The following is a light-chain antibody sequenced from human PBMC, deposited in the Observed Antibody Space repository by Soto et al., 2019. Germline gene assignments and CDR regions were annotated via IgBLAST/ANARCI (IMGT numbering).Light chain of an antibody. V-gene: IGLV2-23*02. CDR1: SSDVGSYNL. Sequence: ALTQPASVSGSPGQSITISCTGTSSDVGSYNLVSWYQQHPGKAPKLMIYEVSKRPSGVSNRFSGSKSGNTASLTISGLQAEDEADYYCCSYAGSSTAWVFGGGTKLTVL. CDR2: EVS. CDR3: CSYAGSSTAWV. J-gene: IGLJ3*02.